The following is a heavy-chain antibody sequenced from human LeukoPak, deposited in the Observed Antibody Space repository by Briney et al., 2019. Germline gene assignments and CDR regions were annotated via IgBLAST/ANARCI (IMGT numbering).Heavy chain of an antibody. Sequence: ASVTVSCKASGYTFTSYDINWVRQATGQGLEWMGWMNPNSGNTGYAQKFQGRVTMTRNTSISTAYMELSSLRSEDTAVYYCARGALPSALPHYYYYMDVWGKGTTVTVSS. V-gene: IGHV1-8*01. CDR2: MNPNSGNT. D-gene: IGHD2-2*01. CDR1: GYTFTSYD. J-gene: IGHJ6*03. CDR3: ARGALPSALPHYYYYMDV.